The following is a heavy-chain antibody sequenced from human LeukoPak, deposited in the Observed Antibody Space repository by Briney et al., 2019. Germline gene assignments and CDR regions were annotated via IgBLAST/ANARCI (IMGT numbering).Heavy chain of an antibody. CDR2: IYYSGTT. CDR1: GGSISGTSYY. Sequence: SETLSLTCTVSGGSISGTSYYWGWIRQPPGKGLEWIGSIYYSGTTYYNPSLKSRVTISVDTSKNQFSLKLSSVTAADTAVYYCVRDVNYYDSSGKIDYWGQGTLVAISS. D-gene: IGHD3-22*01. V-gene: IGHV4-39*07. J-gene: IGHJ4*02. CDR3: VRDVNYYDSSGKIDY.